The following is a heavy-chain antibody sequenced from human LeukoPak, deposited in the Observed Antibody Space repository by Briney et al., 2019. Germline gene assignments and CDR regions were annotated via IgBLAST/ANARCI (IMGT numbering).Heavy chain of an antibody. V-gene: IGHV3-11*06. J-gene: IGHJ3*01. D-gene: IGHD6-19*01. Sequence: GSLRLSCAASGFPFSDYYMSWIRQAAGKGLEWVSYISGNGEYTKYADSVKGRFTIYRDNAKSSLYLQMDSLRAEDTGVYYCARDGYSSGWYFWGQGTMVTVSS. CDR2: ISGNGEYT. CDR3: ARDGYSSGWYF. CDR1: GFPFSDYY.